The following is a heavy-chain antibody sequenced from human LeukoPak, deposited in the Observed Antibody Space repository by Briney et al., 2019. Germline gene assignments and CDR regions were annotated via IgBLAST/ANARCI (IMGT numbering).Heavy chain of an antibody. CDR3: ARVSVEYSSSSGDAFDI. Sequence: SQTLSLTCTVSGGSISSGSYYWSWIRQPAGKGLEWIGRIYTSGSTNYNPSLKSRVTISVDTSKNQFSLKLSSVTAADTAVYYCARVSVEYSSSSGDAFDIWGQGTMVTVSS. V-gene: IGHV4-61*02. CDR1: GGSISSGSYY. J-gene: IGHJ3*02. D-gene: IGHD6-6*01. CDR2: IYTSGST.